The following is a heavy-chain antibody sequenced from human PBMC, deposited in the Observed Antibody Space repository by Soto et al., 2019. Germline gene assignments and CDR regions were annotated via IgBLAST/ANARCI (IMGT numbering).Heavy chain of an antibody. CDR3: ARRFSGTYTDAFDF. CDR2: IYPGDSEP. CDR1: GYSFTSYW. D-gene: IGHD1-26*01. V-gene: IGHV5-51*01. J-gene: IGHJ3*01. Sequence: GESLKISCKGSGYSFTSYWIGWVRQMPGKGLEWMGIIYPGDSEPTYSPSFQGHVTFSVDKSISAAYLQWSSLRASDTAIYYCARRFSGTYTDAFDFWGQGTMVTVSS.